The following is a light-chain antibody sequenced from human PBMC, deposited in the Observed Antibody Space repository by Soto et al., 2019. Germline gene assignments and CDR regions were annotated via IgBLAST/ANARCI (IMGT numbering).Light chain of an antibody. Sequence: QSALTQPASVSWSPGQSITISCTGTSSDVGNYNLVSLYQQHPGKAPKRMIYEGSKRPSGVSNRFSGYKSGNTASLTISILQAEDEADYYCCSYAGSSTYVFGTGTK. CDR3: CSYAGSSTYV. CDR2: EGS. CDR1: SSDVGNYNL. V-gene: IGLV2-23*01. J-gene: IGLJ1*01.